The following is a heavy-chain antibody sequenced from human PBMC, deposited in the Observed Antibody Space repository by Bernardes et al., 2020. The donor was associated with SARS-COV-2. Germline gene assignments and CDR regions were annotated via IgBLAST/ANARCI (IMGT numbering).Heavy chain of an antibody. D-gene: IGHD2-15*01. V-gene: IGHV3-23*01. CDR2: LSGIGNSS. CDR3: AKGDCSGGYCYGIDH. CDR1: GFTFSNYA. Sequence: GGSLRLSCAASGFTFSNYAMRWVRQAPGKGLEWVSGLSGIGNSSYYADSVKGRFATSRDNSKNELYLQMNGLRGEDTAVYYCAKGDCSGGYCYGIDHWGQGTLVTVSS. J-gene: IGHJ4*02.